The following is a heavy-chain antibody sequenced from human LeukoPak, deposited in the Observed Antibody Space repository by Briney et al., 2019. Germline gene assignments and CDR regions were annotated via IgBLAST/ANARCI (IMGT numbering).Heavy chain of an antibody. D-gene: IGHD6-13*01. V-gene: IGHV1-18*04. J-gene: IGHJ5*02. CDR2: ISAYNGNT. CDR1: GYTFTSYG. CDR3: ARVVYSSSSSWFDP. Sequence: GASVTVSCKASGYTFTSYGISWVRQAPGQGLEWMGWISAYNGNTNYAQKLQGRVTMTTDTSTSTAYMELRSLRSDDTAVYYCARVVYSSSSSWFDPWGQGTLVTVSS.